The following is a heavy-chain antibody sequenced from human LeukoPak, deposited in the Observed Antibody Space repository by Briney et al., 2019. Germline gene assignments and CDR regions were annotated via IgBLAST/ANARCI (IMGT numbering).Heavy chain of an antibody. CDR2: ITTATSSYI. CDR3: ARDYGGPHYFDY. D-gene: IGHD2-15*01. CDR1: GFTFSSHD. J-gene: IGHJ4*02. V-gene: IGHV3-21*01. Sequence: NPGGSLRLSWAASGFTFSSHDMNWVRQAPGKGLEWVSSITTATSSYIYYADSVKGRFTISRDDAKNSLYLQMDSLRAEDTAVYYCARDYGGPHYFDYWGQGTLVTVSS.